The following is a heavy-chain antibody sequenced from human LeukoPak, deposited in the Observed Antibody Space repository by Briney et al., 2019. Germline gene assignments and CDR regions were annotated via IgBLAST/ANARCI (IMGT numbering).Heavy chain of an antibody. D-gene: IGHD3-9*01. CDR1: GGTFSSYG. CDR2: ISAYNGNT. Sequence: ASVKVSCKASGGTFSSYGISWVRQAPGQGLEWMGRISAYNGNTNYAQKLQGRVTMTTDTSTSTAYMELRSLRSDDTAVYYCARDEYYDILTPIYYYGMDVWGQGTTVTVSS. J-gene: IGHJ6*02. CDR3: ARDEYYDILTPIYYYGMDV. V-gene: IGHV1-18*01.